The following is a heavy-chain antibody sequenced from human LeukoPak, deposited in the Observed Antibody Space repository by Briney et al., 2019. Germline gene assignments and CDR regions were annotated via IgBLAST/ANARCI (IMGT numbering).Heavy chain of an antibody. CDR1: GFTFSSYG. CDR2: ICYDGSNK. CDR3: ARAPDYGDYGRYFDY. D-gene: IGHD4-17*01. J-gene: IGHJ4*02. Sequence: GRSLRLSCAASGFTFSSYGMHWVRQAPGKGLEWVAVICYDGSNKYYADSVKGRFTLSRDNSKNTLYLQMNSLRAEDTAVYYCARAPDYGDYGRYFDYWGQGTRVTVSS. V-gene: IGHV3-33*01.